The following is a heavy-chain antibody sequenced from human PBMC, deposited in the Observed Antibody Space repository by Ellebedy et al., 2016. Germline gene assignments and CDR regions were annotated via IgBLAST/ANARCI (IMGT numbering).Heavy chain of an antibody. V-gene: IGHV3-74*01. CDR3: VKLGYFFGSGTDIDDY. J-gene: IGHJ4*02. CDR1: GFTFSSHW. D-gene: IGHD3-10*01. Sequence: GESLKISXAVSGFTFSSHWMHWVRQAPGKGLAWVSRISTDGSSTNYADSVKGRFTISRDNSKNTVYLQMSSLRDEDTAVYYCVKLGYFFGSGTDIDDYWGQGTLVTVSS. CDR2: ISTDGSST.